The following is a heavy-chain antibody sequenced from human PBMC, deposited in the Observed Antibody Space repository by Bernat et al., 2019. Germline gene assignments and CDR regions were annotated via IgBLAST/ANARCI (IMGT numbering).Heavy chain of an antibody. CDR3: AKADCRVASCYVKDY. Sequence: ELQLLESGGGLVQPGGSLRLSCAASGFIFSNYAMSWVRQAPGKGLEWVSAISGDGATTYYADSMKGRFTISRDNSKNTLYLQMNSLRAEDTAVYHCAKADCRVASCYVKDYWGQGTLVTVSS. J-gene: IGHJ4*02. CDR1: GFIFSNYA. CDR2: ISGDGATT. D-gene: IGHD2-2*01. V-gene: IGHV3-23*01.